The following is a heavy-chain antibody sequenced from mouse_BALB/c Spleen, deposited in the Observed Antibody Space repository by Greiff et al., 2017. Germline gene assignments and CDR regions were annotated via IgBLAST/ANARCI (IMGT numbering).Heavy chain of an antibody. CDR3: ARAPNGY. J-gene: IGHJ3*01. CDR2: ISSGGSYT. Sequence: EVQRVESGADLVKPGGSLKLSCAASGFTFSSYGMSWVRQTPDKRLEWVATISSGGSYTCYPESVKGRFTISRDNAKNTLYLQMSSLKSEDTAMYYSARAPNGYGGQGTLVTVSA. CDR1: GFTFSSYG. V-gene: IGHV5-6*01.